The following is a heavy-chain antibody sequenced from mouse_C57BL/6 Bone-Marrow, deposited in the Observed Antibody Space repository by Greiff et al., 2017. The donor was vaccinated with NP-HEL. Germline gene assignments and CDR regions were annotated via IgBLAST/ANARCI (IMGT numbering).Heavy chain of an antibody. V-gene: IGHV1-61*01. Sequence: QVQLKQPGAELVRPGSSVKLSCKASGYTFTSYWMDWVKQRPGQGLEWIGNIYPSDSETHYNQKFKDKATLTVDKSSSTAYMQLSSLTSEDSAVYYCASYGNYVSYWYFDVWGTGTTVTVSS. D-gene: IGHD2-1*01. CDR1: GYTFTSYW. CDR2: IYPSDSET. CDR3: ASYGNYVSYWYFDV. J-gene: IGHJ1*03.